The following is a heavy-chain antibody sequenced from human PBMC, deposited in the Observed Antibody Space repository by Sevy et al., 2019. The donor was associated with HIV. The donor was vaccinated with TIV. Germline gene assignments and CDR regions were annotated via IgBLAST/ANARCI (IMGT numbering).Heavy chain of an antibody. J-gene: IGHJ4*02. D-gene: IGHD4-17*01. CDR1: GFTLSTHV. Sequence: GGSLRLSCEVSGFTLSTHVMHWVRQAPGKGLDWVAAISYDESTKYYADSVKGRLTISRDNSKNPLFLQMKSLTPEDTAVYYCARDPRLYGDNVEGFDSWGQGTLVTVSS. CDR3: ARDPRLYGDNVEGFDS. CDR2: ISYDESTK. V-gene: IGHV3-30*03.